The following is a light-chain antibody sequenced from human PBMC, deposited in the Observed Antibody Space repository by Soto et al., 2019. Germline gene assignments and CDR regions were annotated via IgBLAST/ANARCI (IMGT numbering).Light chain of an antibody. V-gene: IGKV4-1*01. CDR2: WAS. J-gene: IGKJ1*01. CDR1: QSVLYSSNNKNY. CDR3: QQYYSTPQT. Sequence: DIVLTQSPDSLAVSLGERATINCKSSQSVLYSSNNKNYLAWYQQKPGQPPKLLIYWASTRESGVPDRFSGSGSGPDFTLTIRSLQAEDVAVYYCQQYYSTPQTFGQGTKVEIK.